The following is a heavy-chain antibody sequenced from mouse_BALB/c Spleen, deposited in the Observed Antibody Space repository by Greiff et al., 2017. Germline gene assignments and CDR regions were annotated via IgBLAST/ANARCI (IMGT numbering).Heavy chain of an antibody. CDR1: GYSITSGYY. Sequence: DVKLVESGPSLVKPSQTLSLTCSVTGYSITSGYYWNWIRQFPGNKLEWMGYISYDGSNNYNPSLKNRISITRDTSKNQFFLKLNSVTTEDTATYYCARDRGDGYYVDAMDYWGQGTSVTVSS. J-gene: IGHJ4*01. CDR3: ARDRGDGYYVDAMDY. D-gene: IGHD2-3*01. V-gene: IGHV3-6*02. CDR2: ISYDGSN.